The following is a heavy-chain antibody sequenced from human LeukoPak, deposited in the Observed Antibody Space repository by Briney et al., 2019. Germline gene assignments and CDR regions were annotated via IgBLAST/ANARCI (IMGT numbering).Heavy chain of an antibody. J-gene: IGHJ6*02. CDR3: AHQLLYDYYYYGMDV. CDR2: INPNSGGT. Sequence: ASVKVSRKASGYTFTGYYMHWVRQAPGQGLEWMGWINPNSGGTNYAQKFQGRVTMTRDTSISTAYMELSWLRSDDTAVYYCAHQLLYDYYYYGMDVWGQGTTVTVSS. D-gene: IGHD2-2*02. CDR1: GYTFTGYY. V-gene: IGHV1-2*02.